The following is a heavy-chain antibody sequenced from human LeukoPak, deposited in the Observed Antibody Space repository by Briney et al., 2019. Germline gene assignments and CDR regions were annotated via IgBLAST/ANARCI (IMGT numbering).Heavy chain of an antibody. CDR3: ARALYDSSGYYYRWDAFDI. CDR2: ISYDGSNK. J-gene: IGHJ3*02. Sequence: GRSLRLSCAASGFTFSSYAMHWVRQAPSKGLEWVGVISYDGSNKYYADSVKGRFTISRDNSKNTLYLQMNSLRAEDTAVYYCARALYDSSGYYYRWDAFDIWGQGTMVSVSS. V-gene: IGHV3-30-3*01. D-gene: IGHD3-22*01. CDR1: GFTFSSYA.